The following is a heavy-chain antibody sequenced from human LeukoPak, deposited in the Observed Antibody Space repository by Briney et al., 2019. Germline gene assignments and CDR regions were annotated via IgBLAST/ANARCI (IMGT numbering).Heavy chain of an antibody. J-gene: IGHJ6*02. CDR3: ASTAVADYHGMDV. V-gene: IGHV5-51*01. CDR1: GYSFTSYW. Sequence: GESLKISCKGSGYSFTSYWIGWVRQVPGKGLEWMGIIYPGDSDTRYSPSFQGQVTISADKSISTAYLQWSSLKASDTAMYYCASTAVADYHGMDVWGQGTTVTVSS. CDR2: IYPGDSDT. D-gene: IGHD6-19*01.